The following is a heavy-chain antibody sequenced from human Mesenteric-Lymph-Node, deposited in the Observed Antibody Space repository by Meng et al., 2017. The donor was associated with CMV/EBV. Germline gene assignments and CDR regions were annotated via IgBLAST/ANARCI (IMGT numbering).Heavy chain of an antibody. D-gene: IGHD3-9*01. CDR3: ARDPGYDILTGYYIGTYFDY. V-gene: IGHV1-18*01. J-gene: IGHJ4*02. Sequence: FTSYGISWVRKAPEQGLEWMGWISAYNGNTNYAQKLQGRVTMTTDTSTSTAYMELRSLRSDDTAVYYCARDPGYDILTGYYIGTYFDYWGQGTLVTVSS. CDR2: ISAYNGNT. CDR1: FTSYG.